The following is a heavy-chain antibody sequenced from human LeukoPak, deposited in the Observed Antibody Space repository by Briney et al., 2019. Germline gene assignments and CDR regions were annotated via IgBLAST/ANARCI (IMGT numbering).Heavy chain of an antibody. CDR3: ARQLGRWELLPEIDY. D-gene: IGHD1-26*01. CDR2: IYYSGST. J-gene: IGHJ4*02. V-gene: IGHV4-39*01. Sequence: SETLSLTCTVSGGSISSSSYYWGWIRQPPGKGLEWIGSIYYSGSTYYNPSLKSRVTISVDTSKNQFSLKLSSVTAADTAVYYCARQLGRWELLPEIDYWGQGTLVTVSS. CDR1: GGSISSSSYY.